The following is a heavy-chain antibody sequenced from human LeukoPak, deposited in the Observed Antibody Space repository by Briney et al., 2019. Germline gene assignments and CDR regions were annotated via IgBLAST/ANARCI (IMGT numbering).Heavy chain of an antibody. D-gene: IGHD3-10*01. CDR2: IDHSGST. Sequence: PSETLSLTCAVYGGSFSGYYWSWIRQPPGKGLEWIGEIDHSGSTNYNPSLKSRVTISVDTSKNQFSLKLSSVTAADTAVYYCARGVRGLYSVFGATHDAFDISGQGTMVTVSS. V-gene: IGHV4-34*01. CDR3: ARGVRGLYSVFGATHDAFDI. J-gene: IGHJ3*02. CDR1: GGSFSGYY.